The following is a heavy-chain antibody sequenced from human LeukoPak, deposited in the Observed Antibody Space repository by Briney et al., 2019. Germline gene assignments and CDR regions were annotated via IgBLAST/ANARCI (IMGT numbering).Heavy chain of an antibody. CDR2: IYYSGST. Sequence: PSETLSLTCAVSGGSISSYYWSWIRQPPGKGLEWIGYIYYSGSTYYNPSLKSRVTISVDTSKNQFSLELSSVTAADTAVYYCASSYYYVFDYWGQGTLVTVSS. V-gene: IGHV4-59*12. CDR3: ASSYYYVFDY. J-gene: IGHJ4*02. D-gene: IGHD3-10*02. CDR1: GGSISSYY.